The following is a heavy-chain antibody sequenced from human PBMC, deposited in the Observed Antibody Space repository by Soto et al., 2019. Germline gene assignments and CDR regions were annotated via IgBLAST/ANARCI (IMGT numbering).Heavy chain of an antibody. V-gene: IGHV4-59*01. CDR1: GGSISSYY. CDR2: IYYSGST. D-gene: IGHD3-3*01. CDR3: AGGTYYDFWSGYPKYYYYYYGMDV. Sequence: SETLSLTCTVSGGSISSYYRSWIRQPPGKGLEWIGYIYYSGSTNYNPSLKSRVTISVDTSKNQFSLKLSSVTAADTAVYYCAGGTYYDFWSGYPKYYYYYYGMDVWGQGTTVTVS. J-gene: IGHJ6*02.